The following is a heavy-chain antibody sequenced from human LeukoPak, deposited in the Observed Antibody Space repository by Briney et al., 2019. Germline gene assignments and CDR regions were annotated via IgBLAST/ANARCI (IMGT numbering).Heavy chain of an antibody. CDR3: ARVYVEYYYDSSGYFDY. Sequence: ASVKVSCKASGYTFTSYGISWVRQAPGQGLEWMGWISAYNGNTNYAQKLQGRVTMATDTSTSTAYMELGSLRSDDTAVYYCARVYVEYYYDSSGYFDYWGQGTLVTVSS. D-gene: IGHD3-22*01. J-gene: IGHJ4*02. V-gene: IGHV1-18*01. CDR1: GYTFTSYG. CDR2: ISAYNGNT.